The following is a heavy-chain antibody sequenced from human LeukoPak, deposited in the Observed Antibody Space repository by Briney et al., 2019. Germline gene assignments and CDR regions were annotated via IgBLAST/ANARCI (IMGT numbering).Heavy chain of an antibody. CDR2: IYTSGST. V-gene: IGHV4-61*02. J-gene: IGHJ4*02. Sequence: PSETLSLTCTVSGGSISSGSYYWSWIRQPAGKGLEWIGRIYTSGSTNYNPSLKSRVTISVDTSKNQFSLKLSSVTAADTAVYYCARLGAQPIDYWGQGTLVTVSS. CDR1: GGSISSGSYY. CDR3: ARLGAQPIDY.